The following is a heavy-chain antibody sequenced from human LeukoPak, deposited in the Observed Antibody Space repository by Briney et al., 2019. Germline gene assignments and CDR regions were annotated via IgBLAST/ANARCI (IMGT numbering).Heavy chain of an antibody. J-gene: IGHJ4*02. CDR2: VSNSGGGR. Sequence: PGGSLRLSCAASGFTFSDFAMAWVRQAPGKGLEWVSTVSNSGGGRYHADSVKGRFTISRDNSQNTLFLQMNSLRGEDTAVYYCAKDGLSGYNFDYWGQGTLVSVSS. D-gene: IGHD5-24*01. V-gene: IGHV3-23*01. CDR1: GFTFSDFA. CDR3: AKDGLSGYNFDY.